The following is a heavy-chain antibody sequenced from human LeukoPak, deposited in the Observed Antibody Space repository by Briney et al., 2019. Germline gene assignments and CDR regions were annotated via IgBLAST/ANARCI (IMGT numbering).Heavy chain of an antibody. V-gene: IGHV1-18*01. CDR1: GYTFTSYG. Sequence: GASVKVSCNASGYTFTSYGISWVRQAPGQGLGWMGWISAFNGNTNYAQKLQGRVTMTTDTSTSTVYMELRSLRSDDTAVYYCAREGGKLLWFWGQGTMVTVSS. CDR2: ISAFNGNT. J-gene: IGHJ3*01. CDR3: AREGGKLLWF. D-gene: IGHD3-10*01.